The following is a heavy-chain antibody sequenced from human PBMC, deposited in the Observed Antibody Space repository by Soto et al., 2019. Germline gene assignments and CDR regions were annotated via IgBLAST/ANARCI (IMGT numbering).Heavy chain of an antibody. D-gene: IGHD2-15*01. J-gene: IGHJ4*02. V-gene: IGHV3-30*02. Sequence: GGSLRLSCAASGFTFSSYGMHWVRQAPGKGLEWVAVIWYDGSNKYYADSVKGRFTISRDNSKNTLYLQMNSLRAEDTAVYYCAASPASIVVVVADTFDYWGQGTLVTVSS. CDR2: IWYDGSNK. CDR1: GFTFSSYG. CDR3: AASPASIVVVVADTFDY.